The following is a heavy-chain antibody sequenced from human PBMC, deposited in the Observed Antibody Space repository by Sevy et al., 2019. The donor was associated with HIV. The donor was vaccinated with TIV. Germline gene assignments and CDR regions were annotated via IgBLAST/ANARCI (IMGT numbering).Heavy chain of an antibody. V-gene: IGHV1-69*13. CDR2: IIPIFGTA. D-gene: IGHD2-2*01. Sequence: ASVKVSCKASGGTFSSYAISWVRQAPGQGLEWMGGIIPIFGTANYAQKFQGRVMITADESTSTAYMELSSLRSEDTAVYYCARGASQALPSDHHCTTTSCYVYLDYWGQGTLVTVYS. CDR1: GGTFSSYA. J-gene: IGHJ4*02. CDR3: ARGASQALPSDHHCTTTSCYVYLDY.